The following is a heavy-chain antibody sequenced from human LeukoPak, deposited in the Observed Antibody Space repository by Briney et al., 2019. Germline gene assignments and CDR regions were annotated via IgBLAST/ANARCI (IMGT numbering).Heavy chain of an antibody. Sequence: PSQTLSLTCTVSGGSISSGDYYWSWIRQHPGKGLEWIGNIYYSGSTYYNPPLKSRVTISVDTSKSQFSLKLSSVTAADTAAYYCAREGYDSSYYYYLDYWGQGTLVTVSS. D-gene: IGHD3-22*01. J-gene: IGHJ4*02. CDR2: IYYSGST. CDR3: AREGYDSSYYYYLDY. V-gene: IGHV4-31*03. CDR1: GGSISSGDYY.